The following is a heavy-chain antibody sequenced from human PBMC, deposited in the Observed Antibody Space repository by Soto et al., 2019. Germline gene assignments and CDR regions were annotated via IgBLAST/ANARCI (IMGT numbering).Heavy chain of an antibody. CDR1: GGSISSGGYY. CDR2: IYYSGRT. J-gene: IGHJ6*02. Sequence: PSETLSLTCTVSGGSISSGGYYWSWIRQHPGKGLEWIGYIYYSGRTYYNPSLKSRVTTSVDTSKNQFSLKLSAVTATDTAVYYCARHGNTVTTGYYYGMDVWGQGTTVTVSS. CDR3: ARHGNTVTTGYYYGMDV. V-gene: IGHV4-39*01. D-gene: IGHD4-17*01.